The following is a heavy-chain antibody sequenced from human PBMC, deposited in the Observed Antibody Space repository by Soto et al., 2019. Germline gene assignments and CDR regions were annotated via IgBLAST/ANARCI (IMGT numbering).Heavy chain of an antibody. V-gene: IGHV1-69*06. J-gene: IGHJ6*02. Sequence: SVKVSCKGSGGTFSSYAISWVRQAPGQGLEWMGGIIPIFGTANYAQKFQGRVTITADKSTSTTYMELSSLRSEDTAVYYCARDENDFWSGYYSGGYYYGMDVWGQGTTVTVSS. CDR2: IIPIFGTA. CDR3: ARDENDFWSGYYSGGYYYGMDV. D-gene: IGHD3-3*01. CDR1: GGTFSSYA.